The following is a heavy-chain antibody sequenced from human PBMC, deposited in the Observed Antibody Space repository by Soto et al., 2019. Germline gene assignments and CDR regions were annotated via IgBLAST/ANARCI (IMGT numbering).Heavy chain of an antibody. Sequence: QVQLVQSGGEVKKPGASVKVSCKTSGYSFSTYGISWVRQAPGQGLEWMGWISVFNGNTNYARKVQDRVIISTDTFTSTAYMELGSLTSDDTAIYYCARGGSYGVDYWGQGTLVTVSS. CDR3: ARGGSYGVDY. D-gene: IGHD3-10*01. V-gene: IGHV1-18*01. CDR1: GYSFSTYG. CDR2: ISVFNGNT. J-gene: IGHJ4*02.